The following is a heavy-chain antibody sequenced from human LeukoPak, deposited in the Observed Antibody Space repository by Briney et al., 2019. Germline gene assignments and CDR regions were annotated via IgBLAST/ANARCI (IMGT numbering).Heavy chain of an antibody. Sequence: SETLSLTCTVSGGSISSSSYYWGWIRQPPGKGLEWIGSIYYSGSTYYNPSLKSRVTISVDTSKNQFSLKLSSVTAADTAVYYCARWLDCSSTSCLPPLNWFDPWGQGTLVTVSS. J-gene: IGHJ5*02. CDR3: ARWLDCSSTSCLPPLNWFDP. CDR2: IYYSGST. D-gene: IGHD2-2*01. V-gene: IGHV4-39*01. CDR1: GGSISSSSYY.